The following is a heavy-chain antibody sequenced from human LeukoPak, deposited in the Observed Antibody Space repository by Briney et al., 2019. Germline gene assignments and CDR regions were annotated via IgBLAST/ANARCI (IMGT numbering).Heavy chain of an antibody. V-gene: IGHV3-23*01. CDR2: ISGSGGST. CDR3: AKGAQDSSGWYCGY. CDR1: GFTFSSYA. J-gene: IGHJ4*02. D-gene: IGHD6-19*01. Sequence: PGGSLRLSCAASGFTFSSYAMSWVRQAPGKGLEWVSAISGSGGSTYYADSVKGRFTISRDNSKNTLYLQMNSLRAEDAAVYYCAKGAQDSSGWYCGYWGQGTLVTVSS.